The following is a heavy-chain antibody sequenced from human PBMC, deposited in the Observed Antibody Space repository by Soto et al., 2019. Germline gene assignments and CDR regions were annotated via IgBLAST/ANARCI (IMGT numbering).Heavy chain of an antibody. J-gene: IGHJ6*02. V-gene: IGHV3-48*02. CDR2: ISSSSSTI. CDR3: ARDEGREATFYGMDV. Sequence: GGSLRLSCAASGFTFSSYSMNWVRQAPGKGLEWVSYISSSSSTIYYADSVKGRFTISRDNAKNSLYLQMNSLRDEDTAVYYCARDEGREATFYGMDVWGQGTTVTVSS. CDR1: GFTFSSYS. D-gene: IGHD1-26*01.